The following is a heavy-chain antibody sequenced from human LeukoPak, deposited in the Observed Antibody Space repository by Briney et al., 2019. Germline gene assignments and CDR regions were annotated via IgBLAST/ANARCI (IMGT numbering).Heavy chain of an antibody. CDR1: GFTFSSYA. V-gene: IGHV3-23*01. Sequence: PGGSLRLSCAASGFTFSSYAMSWVRQAPGKGLEWVSAIIGSGGSTYYADSVKGRFTISRDNSKNTLYLQMNSLRAEDTAVYYCAKDFPSWYYDFWSGYYLDPWGQGTLVTVSS. CDR2: IIGSGGST. J-gene: IGHJ5*02. D-gene: IGHD3-3*01. CDR3: AKDFPSWYYDFWSGYYLDP.